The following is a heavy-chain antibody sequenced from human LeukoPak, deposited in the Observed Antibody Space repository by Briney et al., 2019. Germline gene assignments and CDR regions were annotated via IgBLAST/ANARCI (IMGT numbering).Heavy chain of an antibody. V-gene: IGHV3-23*01. Sequence: GGSLRLSCAASGLTSNNYAMSWVRQAPGKGLEWVAGISVSGGSTFYADSVKGRFTISRDNSKNTLYLEVISLTAEDTAVYYCAKDDAWLRFGEWSQGTLVTVSS. CDR3: AKDDAWLRFGE. CDR1: GLTSNNYA. D-gene: IGHD3-10*01. CDR2: ISVSGGST. J-gene: IGHJ4*02.